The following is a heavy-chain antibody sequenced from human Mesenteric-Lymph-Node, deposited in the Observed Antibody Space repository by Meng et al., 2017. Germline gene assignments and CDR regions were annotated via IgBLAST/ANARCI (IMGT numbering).Heavy chain of an antibody. CDR2: IYHSGST. V-gene: IGHV4-38-2*01. Sequence: GSLRLSCAVSGYSISSGYYWGWIRQPPGKGLEWIGSIYHSGSTYYNPSLKSRVTISVDTSKNQFSLKLSSVTAADTAVYYCARVPNPVFSAMDVWGQGTTVTVSS. CDR3: ARVPNPVFSAMDV. CDR1: GYSISSGYY. J-gene: IGHJ6*02. D-gene: IGHD3-9*01.